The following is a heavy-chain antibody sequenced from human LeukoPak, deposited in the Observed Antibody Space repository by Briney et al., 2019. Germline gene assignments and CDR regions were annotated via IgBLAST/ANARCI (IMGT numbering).Heavy chain of an antibody. CDR2: IRSKAYGATI. D-gene: IGHD5-18*01. CDR3: SRDGRGYNSAFWDY. V-gene: IGHV3-49*03. CDR1: GFNFDDYG. J-gene: IGHJ4*02. Sequence: PGWSLRLSCKVSGFNFDDYGLSWFRQAPGKGLEWVGFIRSKAYGATISYAASVKGRFTISRDDSNNIAYLQMNSLRTEDTAVYFCSRDGRGYNSAFWDYWGQGTLVTVSS.